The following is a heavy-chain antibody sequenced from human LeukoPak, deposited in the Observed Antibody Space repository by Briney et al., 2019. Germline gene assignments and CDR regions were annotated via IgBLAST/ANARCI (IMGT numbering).Heavy chain of an antibody. V-gene: IGHV3-23*01. CDR1: GFTFSSYA. CDR3: AKGTSSSGWYL. D-gene: IGHD6-19*01. J-gene: IGHJ4*02. Sequence: GGSLRLSCAASGFTFSSYAMSWVRQAPGKELEWVSAISGSGSSTYYADSVKGRFTISRDNSKNTLYLQMNSLRAEDTAVYYCAKGTSSSGWYLWGQGTLVTVSS. CDR2: ISGSGSST.